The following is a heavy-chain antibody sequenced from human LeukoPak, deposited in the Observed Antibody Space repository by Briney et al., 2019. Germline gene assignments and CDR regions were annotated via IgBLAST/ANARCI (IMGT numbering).Heavy chain of an antibody. Sequence: SQTLSLTCAVSGGSISSGGSSWSWIRQPPGKGLEWIGYIYHSGSTYYNPSLKSRVTISVDRSKNQFSLKLSSVTAADKAVYYCARGDSYDSSGYFDYWGQGTLVTVSS. CDR3: ARGDSYDSSGYFDY. D-gene: IGHD3-22*01. CDR1: GGSISSGGSS. J-gene: IGHJ4*02. CDR2: IYHSGST. V-gene: IGHV4-30-2*01.